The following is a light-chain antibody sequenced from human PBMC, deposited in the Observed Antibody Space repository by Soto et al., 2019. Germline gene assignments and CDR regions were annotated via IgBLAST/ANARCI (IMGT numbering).Light chain of an antibody. CDR3: QQHSNLRT. CDR1: QSINTN. J-gene: IGKJ5*01. Sequence: EIVFTQSPATLSLSPGERATFSCRASQSINTNLAWFQLKPGQAPRILIYDASNRAAGIPARFSGSGSGTDFSLTISSLEPEDFGVYYCQQHSNLRTFGQGTRLEIK. CDR2: DAS. V-gene: IGKV3-11*01.